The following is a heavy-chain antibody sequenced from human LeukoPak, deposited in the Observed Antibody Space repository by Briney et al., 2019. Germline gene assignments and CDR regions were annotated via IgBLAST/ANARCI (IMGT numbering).Heavy chain of an antibody. V-gene: IGHV3-53*01. CDR1: GFAVSSNH. CDR3: ARGLGVVPAAMYNY. Sequence: PGGSLRLSCAASGFAVSSNHMNWVRQAPGKGLEWVSVIFNGGSTYYADSVKGRFTISRDNSKNTLYLQMNSLRAEDTAVYYCARGLGVVPAAMYNYWGQGTLVTVSS. D-gene: IGHD2-2*01. CDR2: IFNGGST. J-gene: IGHJ4*02.